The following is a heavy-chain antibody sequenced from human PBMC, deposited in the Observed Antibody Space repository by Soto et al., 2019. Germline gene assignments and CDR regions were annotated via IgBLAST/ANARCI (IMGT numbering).Heavy chain of an antibody. CDR2: IYFTGTT. CDR1: GHSLSSGGYY. D-gene: IGHD6-19*01. V-gene: IGHV4-31*03. CDR3: ARDWGSSGWPN. Sequence: QVQLQESGPGLVKPSETLTLTCTVSGHSLSSGGYYWSWIRQHPGKGLEWVGYIYFTGTTLYNPSLKSRLAISVDTSENQFSLKLTFVTAADTAVYYCARDWGSSGWPNWGQGVLVTVSS. J-gene: IGHJ4*02.